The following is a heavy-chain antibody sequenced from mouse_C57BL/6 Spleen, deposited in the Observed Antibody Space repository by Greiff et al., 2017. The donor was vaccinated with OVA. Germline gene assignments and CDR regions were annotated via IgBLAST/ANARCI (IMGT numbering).Heavy chain of an antibody. J-gene: IGHJ2*01. CDR1: GYSITSGYY. CDR3: AREKLGLFDY. Sequence: EVHLVESGPGLVKPSQSLSLTCSVTGYSITSGYYWNWIRQFPGNKLEWMGYISYDGSNNYNPSLKNRISITRDTSKNQFFLKLNSVTTEDTATYYCAREKLGLFDYWGQGTTLTVSS. V-gene: IGHV3-6*01. D-gene: IGHD4-1*01. CDR2: ISYDGSN.